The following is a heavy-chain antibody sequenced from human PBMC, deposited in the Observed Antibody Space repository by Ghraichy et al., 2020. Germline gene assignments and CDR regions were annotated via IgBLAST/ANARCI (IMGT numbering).Heavy chain of an antibody. J-gene: IGHJ3*02. CDR2: IYSGGST. CDR3: ARISGDSYIRAFDI. Sequence: GESLNISCAASGFTVSSNYMSWVRQAPGKGLEWVSVIYSGGSTYYADSVKGRFTISRDNSKNTLYLQMNSLRAEDTAVYYCARISGDSYIRAFDIWGQGTMVTVSS. D-gene: IGHD2-21*01. CDR1: GFTVSSNY. V-gene: IGHV3-66*02.